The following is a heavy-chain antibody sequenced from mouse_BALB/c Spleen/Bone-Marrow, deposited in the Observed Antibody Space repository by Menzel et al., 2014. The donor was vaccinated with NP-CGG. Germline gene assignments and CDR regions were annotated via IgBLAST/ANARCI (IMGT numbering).Heavy chain of an antibody. D-gene: IGHD5-1-1*01. CDR1: GFNIKDTY. Sequence: VQLKESGAELVKPGASVKLSSTASGFNIKDTYMHWVKQRPEQGLEWVGRIDPANGNTKFAPKFQGKATITADTSSNTAYLHLSSLTSEDTAVYYCARGIPYYPMDFWGQGTSVTVSS. CDR3: ARGIPYYPMDF. J-gene: IGHJ4*01. V-gene: IGHV14-3*02. CDR2: IDPANGNT.